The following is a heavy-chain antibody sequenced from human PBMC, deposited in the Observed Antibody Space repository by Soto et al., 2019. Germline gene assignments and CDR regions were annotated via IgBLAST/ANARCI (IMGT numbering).Heavy chain of an antibody. V-gene: IGHV1-3*01. CDR2: INAGNGNT. Sequence: ASVKVSCKASGYTFTGYYMHWVRQAPGQRLEWMGWINAGNGNTKYSQKFQGRVTITRDTSASTAYMELSSLRSEDTAVYYCARDLGGWPDYWGQGTLVTAPQ. D-gene: IGHD2-15*01. CDR3: ARDLGGWPDY. J-gene: IGHJ4*02. CDR1: GYTFTGYY.